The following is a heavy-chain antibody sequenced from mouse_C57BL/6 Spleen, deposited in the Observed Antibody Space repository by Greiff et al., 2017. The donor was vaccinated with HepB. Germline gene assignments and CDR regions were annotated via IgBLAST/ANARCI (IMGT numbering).Heavy chain of an antibody. V-gene: IGHV14-4*01. J-gene: IGHJ3*01. D-gene: IGHD1-1*01. CDR3: TKATVARFAY. CDR2: IDPENGDT. CDR1: GFNIKDDY. Sequence: EVQLQQSGAELVRPGASVKLSCTASGFNIKDDYMHWVKQRPEQGLEWIGWIDPENGDTEYASKFQGKATITADTSSNTAYLQLSSLTSEDTAVYYCTKATVARFAYWGQGTLVTVSA.